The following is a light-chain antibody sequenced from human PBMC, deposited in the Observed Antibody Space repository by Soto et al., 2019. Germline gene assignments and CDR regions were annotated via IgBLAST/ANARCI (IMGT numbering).Light chain of an antibody. V-gene: IGKV3-20*01. J-gene: IGKJ4*01. CDR1: QSIGRNF. CDR3: QQYASSPLT. CDR2: GAS. Sequence: EIVLTQSPGTLSLSPGERATLSCRASQSIGRNFLAWYQQKPGQAPRLLIHGASSRATGIPDRFSGSASGTDFILTTSRLEPVDFAVYYCQQYASSPLTFGGGTWVEIK.